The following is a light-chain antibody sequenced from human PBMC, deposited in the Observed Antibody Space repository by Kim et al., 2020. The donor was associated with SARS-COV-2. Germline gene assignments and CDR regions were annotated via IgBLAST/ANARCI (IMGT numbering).Light chain of an antibody. J-gene: IGLJ2*01. V-gene: IGLV3-1*01. CDR3: QAWDSSTEVV. Sequence: VSPGQTASITCSGDKLGDKFARWYQQKPGQSPVLVIYQDSKRPSGIPERFSGSNSGNTATLTISGTQAMDEADYYCQAWDSSTEVVFGGGTQLTVL. CDR2: QDS. CDR1: KLGDKF.